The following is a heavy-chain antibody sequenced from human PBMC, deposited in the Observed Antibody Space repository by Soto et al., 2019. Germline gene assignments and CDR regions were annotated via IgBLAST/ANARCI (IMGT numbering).Heavy chain of an antibody. CDR1: GYSFTSYW. V-gene: IGHV5-51*01. Sequence: GESLKISCKGSGYSFTSYWIGWVRQMPGKGLEWMGIIYPGDSDTRYSPSFQGQVTISADKSISTAYLQWSSLKASDTAMYYCARHNRIAVAVSVDYYGMHVWGQGTTVTVSS. D-gene: IGHD6-19*01. CDR3: ARHNRIAVAVSVDYYGMHV. J-gene: IGHJ6*02. CDR2: IYPGDSDT.